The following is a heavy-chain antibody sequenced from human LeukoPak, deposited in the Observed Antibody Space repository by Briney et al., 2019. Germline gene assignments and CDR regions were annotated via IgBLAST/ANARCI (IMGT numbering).Heavy chain of an antibody. CDR3: ARPYYYDSRIDP. V-gene: IGHV4-30-4*01. CDR1: GGSISRGDDY. J-gene: IGHJ5*02. D-gene: IGHD3-22*01. Sequence: SETLSLTCTVSGGSISRGDDYWSWIRQPPGKGLEWIAYMYYSGSTYYNPSLKSRVTMSADTSKNQLSLKLSSVTAADTAVYYCARPYYYDSRIDPWGQGILVTVSS. CDR2: MYYSGST.